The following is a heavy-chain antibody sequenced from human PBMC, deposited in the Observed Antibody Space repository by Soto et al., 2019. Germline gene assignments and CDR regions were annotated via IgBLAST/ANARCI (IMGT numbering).Heavy chain of an antibody. Sequence: ESLKISCKGSGYSFTSYWIRWVRQMPGKGLEWMGRIDPSDSYTNYSPSFQGHVTISADKSISTAYLQWSSLKASDTAMYYCARLPLHIAAAGNDAFDIWGQGTMVTVSS. CDR1: GYSFTSYW. CDR2: IDPSDSYT. V-gene: IGHV5-10-1*01. CDR3: ARLPLHIAAAGNDAFDI. D-gene: IGHD6-13*01. J-gene: IGHJ3*02.